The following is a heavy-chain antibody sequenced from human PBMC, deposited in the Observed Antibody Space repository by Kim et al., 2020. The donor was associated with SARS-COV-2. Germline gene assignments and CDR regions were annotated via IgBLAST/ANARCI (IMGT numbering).Heavy chain of an antibody. V-gene: IGHV3-48*04. CDR3: ARGHRGPYGMDV. D-gene: IGHD2-21*01. Sequence: GGSLRLSCAASGFTFSPSSMNWVRQAPGKGLEWVSYISGSGTTTYYADSVRGRFTISRDNAKNSLYLQMNSLRAEDTAVYYCARGHRGPYGMDVWGQGTTVTVSS. J-gene: IGHJ6*02. CDR1: GFTFSPSS. CDR2: ISGSGTTT.